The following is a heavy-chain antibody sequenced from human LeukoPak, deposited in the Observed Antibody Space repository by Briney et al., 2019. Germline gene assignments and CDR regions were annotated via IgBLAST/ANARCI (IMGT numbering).Heavy chain of an antibody. CDR3: AKVLDIVVVVAATDY. Sequence: GGSLRLCCAASGFTFSSYAMSWVRQAPGKGLEWVSAISGSGGSTYYADSVKGRFTISRDNSKNTLYLQMNSLRAEDTAVYYCAKVLDIVVVVAATDYWGQGTLVTVSS. CDR2: ISGSGGST. CDR1: GFTFSSYA. J-gene: IGHJ4*02. D-gene: IGHD2-15*01. V-gene: IGHV3-23*01.